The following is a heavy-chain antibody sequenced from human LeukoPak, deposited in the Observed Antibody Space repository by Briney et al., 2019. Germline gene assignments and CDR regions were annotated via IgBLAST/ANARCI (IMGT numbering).Heavy chain of an antibody. Sequence: ASVKVSCKASGYTFTGYYMHWVRQAPGQGLEWMGWINPNSGGTNYAQKFQGRVTMTRDTSISTAYMELSRLRSDDTAVYYCARALGSGSYYNLDWFDPWGQGTLVTVSS. CDR2: INPNSGGT. V-gene: IGHV1-2*02. J-gene: IGHJ5*02. CDR3: ARALGSGSYYNLDWFDP. D-gene: IGHD3-10*02. CDR1: GYTFTGYY.